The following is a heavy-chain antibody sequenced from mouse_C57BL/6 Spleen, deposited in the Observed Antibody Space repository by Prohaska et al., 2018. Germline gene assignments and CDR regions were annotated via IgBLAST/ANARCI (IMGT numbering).Heavy chain of an antibody. V-gene: IGHV1-75*01. J-gene: IGHJ1*03. CDR3: ARRDYYGSSSYFDV. D-gene: IGHD1-1*01. CDR2: IFPGSGST. Sequence: GQLQQSGPELVKPGASVKISCKASGYTFTDYYINWVKQRPGQGLEWIGWIFPGSGSTYYNEKFKGKATLTVDKSSSTAYMLLSSLTSEDSAVYFCARRDYYGSSSYFDVWGTGTTVTVSS. CDR1: GYTFTDYY.